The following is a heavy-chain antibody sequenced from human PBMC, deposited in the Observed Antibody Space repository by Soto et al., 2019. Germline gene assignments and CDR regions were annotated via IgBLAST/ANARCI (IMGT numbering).Heavy chain of an antibody. Sequence: GSLRLSCAASGFTFSSYAMSWVRQAPGKGLEWVSAISGSGGSTYYADSVKGRFTISRDNSKNTLYLQMNSLRAEDTAVYYCAKDLKSYYYDSSGYSSFDYWGQGTLVTVSS. CDR2: ISGSGGST. V-gene: IGHV3-23*01. CDR1: GFTFSSYA. CDR3: AKDLKSYYYDSSGYSSFDY. J-gene: IGHJ4*02. D-gene: IGHD3-22*01.